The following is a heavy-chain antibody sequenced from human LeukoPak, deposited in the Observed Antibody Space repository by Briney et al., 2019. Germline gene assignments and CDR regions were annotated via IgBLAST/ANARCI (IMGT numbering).Heavy chain of an antibody. CDR2: ITSSSSYI. D-gene: IGHD3-22*01. CDR1: GFTFSTYT. Sequence: GGSLRLSCAASGFTFSTYTMNWVRQPPGKGLEWVSSITSSSSYIYYADSVKGRFTISRDNAKNSLYLQMNRLRVEDTAVYYCARHVVAVGFDYWGEGTLVTVSS. J-gene: IGHJ4*02. V-gene: IGHV3-21*01. CDR3: ARHVVAVGFDY.